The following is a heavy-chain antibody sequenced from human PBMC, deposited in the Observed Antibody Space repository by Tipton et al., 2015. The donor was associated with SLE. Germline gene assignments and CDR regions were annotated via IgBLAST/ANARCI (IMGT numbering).Heavy chain of an antibody. CDR3: ARGMVTWRGAFLGVDA. V-gene: IGHV4-59*08. J-gene: IGHJ6*02. CDR1: GASISSYY. Sequence: TLSLTCTVSGASISSYYWSWIRRAPGKGLEWIGYISYGGGTNYNPSLKSRVTMSVDTAKNQFSLKLTSVAAADTAVYYCARGMVTWRGAFLGVDAWGQGTTVNVSS. D-gene: IGHD2-21*02. CDR2: ISYGGGT.